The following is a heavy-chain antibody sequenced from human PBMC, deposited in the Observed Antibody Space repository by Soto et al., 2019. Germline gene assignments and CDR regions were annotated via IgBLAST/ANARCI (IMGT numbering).Heavy chain of an antibody. D-gene: IGHD2-2*01. J-gene: IGHJ5*02. CDR1: GGSFSGYY. V-gene: IGHV4-34*01. CDR2: INHSGST. Sequence: SETLSVTCAVYGGSFSGYYWSWIRQPPGKGLEWIGEINHSGSTNYNPSLKSRVTISVDTSKNQFSLKLSSVTAADTAVYYCARGRRPIVVVPAATASAARGRWFDPWGQGTLVTVS. CDR3: ARGRRPIVVVPAATASAARGRWFDP.